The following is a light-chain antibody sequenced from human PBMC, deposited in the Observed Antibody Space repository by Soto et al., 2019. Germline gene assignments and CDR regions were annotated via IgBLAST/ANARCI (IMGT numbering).Light chain of an antibody. CDR1: NSNIGTYT. CDR2: TDY. J-gene: IGLJ3*02. CDR3: ASWDDSLSGGV. Sequence: QSVLTQPPSASGTPGQRVIISCSGSNSNIGTYTVNWYQQLPGTAPTLLIYTDYQRPSGVPDRFSGSKSGTSASLVISGLQSEEEADYYCASWDDSLSGGVFGGGTKLTVL. V-gene: IGLV1-44*01.